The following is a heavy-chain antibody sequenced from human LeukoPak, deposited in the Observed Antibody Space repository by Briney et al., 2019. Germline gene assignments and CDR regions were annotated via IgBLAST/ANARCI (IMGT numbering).Heavy chain of an antibody. CDR2: IIPIFGTA. V-gene: IGHV1-69*13. CDR1: GGTFSSYA. Sequence: ASVKVSCKASGGTFSSYAISWVRQAPGQGLEWMGGIIPIFGTANYAQKFQGRVTITADESTSTAYMELSSLRSEDTAVYYCASAGYSRGWVGFAPGGQGPLVTVSP. J-gene: IGHJ5*02. D-gene: IGHD6-19*01. CDR3: ASAGYSRGWVGFAP.